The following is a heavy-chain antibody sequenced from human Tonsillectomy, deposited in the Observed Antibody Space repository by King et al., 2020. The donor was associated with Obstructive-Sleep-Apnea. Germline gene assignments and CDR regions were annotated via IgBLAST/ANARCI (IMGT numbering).Heavy chain of an antibody. CDR2: ISSGDNYI. J-gene: IGHJ4*02. CDR3: ARGDIRFLEWSPPNLDY. Sequence: VQLVESGGGLVKPGGSLRLSCAASGFTFTDYNMNWVRQAPGKGLEWVSFISSGDNYIYYADSVQGRFTISRDKAKNSLYLQMNSLRAEDTAVYYCARGDIRFLEWSPPNLDYWGQGTLVTVSS. V-gene: IGHV3-21*01. D-gene: IGHD3-3*01. CDR1: GFTFTDYN.